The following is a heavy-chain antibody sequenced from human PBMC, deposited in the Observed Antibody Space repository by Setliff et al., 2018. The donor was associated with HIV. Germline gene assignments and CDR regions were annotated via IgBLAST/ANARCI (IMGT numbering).Heavy chain of an antibody. V-gene: IGHV4-31*02. J-gene: IGHJ6*03. CDR1: GDSLNSSTYY. Sequence: PSETLSLTCTVSGDSLNSSTYYWTWIRQRPGKGLEWIGYNYHGGRTNFNPSLKSRLTISLDTSKNQFSLRLNSVTAADTAVYYCARGKGFGAYYFIDVGGEGTTVTVS. CDR2: NYHGGRT. CDR3: ARGKGFGAYYFIDV. D-gene: IGHD3-10*01.